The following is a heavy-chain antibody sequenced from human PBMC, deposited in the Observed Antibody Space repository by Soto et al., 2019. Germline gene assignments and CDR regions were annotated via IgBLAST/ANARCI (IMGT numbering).Heavy chain of an antibody. V-gene: IGHV3-74*01. CDR3: ARGYYDFWSAPVINYGMDV. D-gene: IGHD3-3*01. Sequence: GGSLRLSCAASGFTFSSYWMHWVRQAPGKGLVWVSRINSDGSSTSYADSVKGRFTISRDNAKNTLYLQMNSLRAEDTAVYYCARGYYDFWSAPVINYGMDVWGQGTTVTVSS. CDR1: GFTFSSYW. J-gene: IGHJ6*02. CDR2: INSDGSST.